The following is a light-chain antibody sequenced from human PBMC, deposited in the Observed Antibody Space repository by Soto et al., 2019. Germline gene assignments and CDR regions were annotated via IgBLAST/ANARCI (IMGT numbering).Light chain of an antibody. Sequence: EIVMTQSPATLSVSPGERATLSCRASQSVSSDLAWYQQNPGQAPRLLIYGAYTRATGIPARFRGSGSGTEFTLTISNLQSEDFAVYYCQQDNNWWTFGQGTKVEIK. CDR1: QSVSSD. CDR3: QQDNNWWT. V-gene: IGKV3-15*01. CDR2: GAY. J-gene: IGKJ1*01.